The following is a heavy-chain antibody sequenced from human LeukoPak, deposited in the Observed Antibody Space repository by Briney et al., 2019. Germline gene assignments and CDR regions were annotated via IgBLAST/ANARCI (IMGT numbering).Heavy chain of an antibody. CDR2: IRNNANNYAT. V-gene: IGHV3-73*01. CDR3: TRLCSSTSCFRAFDY. J-gene: IGHJ4*02. CDR1: GFTFSGSA. Sequence: GGSLKLSCAASGFTFSGSAMHWVRQASGKGLEWVGRIRNNANNYATAYAASVKGRFTISRDDSKNTAYLQVNSLKTEDTAVYYCTRLCSSTSCFRAFDYWGRGTLVTVSS. D-gene: IGHD2-2*01.